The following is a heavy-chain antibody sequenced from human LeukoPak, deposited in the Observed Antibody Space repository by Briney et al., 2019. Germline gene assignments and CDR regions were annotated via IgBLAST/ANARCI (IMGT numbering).Heavy chain of an antibody. CDR2: IRSSGSTI. CDR1: GFTLSSYE. J-gene: IGHJ4*02. Sequence: GGSMRLSCAASGFTLSSYEMNCVRQAPGKGLEWVSYIRSSGSTIFYANSVKGRFSLSRDHAKHSLYLQMTCELAKHTAVHYCARGTSVYFDYWGQGTLVTVSS. D-gene: IGHD3-10*01. CDR3: ARGTSVYFDY. V-gene: IGHV3-48*03.